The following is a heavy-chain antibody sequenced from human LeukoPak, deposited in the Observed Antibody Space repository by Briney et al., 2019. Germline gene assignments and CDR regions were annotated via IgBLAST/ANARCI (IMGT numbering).Heavy chain of an antibody. J-gene: IGHJ4*02. V-gene: IGHV1-69*06. CDR2: IIPIFGTA. CDR3: ARDPSGIAVAGEYYFDY. Sequence: ASVKVSCKASGGTFSSYAISWVRQAPGQGLEWMGGIIPIFGTANYAQKFQGRVTITADKSTSTAYMELSGLRSEDTAVYYCARDPSGIAVAGEYYFDYWGQGTLVTVSS. CDR1: GGTFSSYA. D-gene: IGHD6-19*01.